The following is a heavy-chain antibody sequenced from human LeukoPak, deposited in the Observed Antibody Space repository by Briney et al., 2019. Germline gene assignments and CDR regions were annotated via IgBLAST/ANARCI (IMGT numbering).Heavy chain of an antibody. CDR1: GLTFSSYA. J-gene: IGHJ4*02. V-gene: IGHV3-23*01. CDR3: AKDLHIVVVTGSFDY. Sequence: GGSLRLSCAASGLTFSSYAMSWVGKAPGKGLEWVSAISGSGGSTYYADSVKGRFTISRDNSKNTLYLQMNSLRAEDTAVYYCAKDLHIVVVTGSFDYWGQGTLVTVSS. CDR2: ISGSGGST. D-gene: IGHD2-21*02.